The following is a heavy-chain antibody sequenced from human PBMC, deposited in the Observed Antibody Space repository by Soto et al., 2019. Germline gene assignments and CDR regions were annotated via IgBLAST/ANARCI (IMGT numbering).Heavy chain of an antibody. V-gene: IGHV4-4*02. CDR1: GDSISSSHW. CDR3: AKDPPIDT. CDR2: IFHSGST. Sequence: QVQLQESGPGRVKPSGTLSLTCTVSGDSISSSHWWSWVRQPPGKGLEWIGEIFHSGSTNYNPSLKSRITISVDKSKKQFALRLTSVTAADTAVYSCAKDPPIDTWGQGTLVTVSS. J-gene: IGHJ5*02.